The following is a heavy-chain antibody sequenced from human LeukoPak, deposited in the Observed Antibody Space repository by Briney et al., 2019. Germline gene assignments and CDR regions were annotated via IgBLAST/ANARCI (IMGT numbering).Heavy chain of an antibody. V-gene: IGHV1-8*03. D-gene: IGHD3-3*01. CDR2: MNPNSGNT. CDR3: ARGRVGTYYDFWSGYFPNRGDYMDV. J-gene: IGHJ6*03. CDR1: GYTFTSYD. Sequence: GTSVKVSCKASGYTFTSYDINWVRQATGQGLECMGWMNPNSGNTGYAQNFQGRVTITRNTSISTAYMELSSLRSEDTAVYYCARGRVGTYYDFWSGYFPNRGDYMDVWGKGTTVTVSS.